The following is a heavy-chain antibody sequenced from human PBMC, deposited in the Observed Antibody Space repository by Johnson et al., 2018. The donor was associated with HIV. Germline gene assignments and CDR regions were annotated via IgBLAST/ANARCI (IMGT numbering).Heavy chain of an antibody. CDR3: ASEGGGAFGI. CDR1: GFTFDSYW. Sequence: VQLVESGGGLVQPGGSLRLSCAASGFTFDSYWMSWVRQAPGKGLEWVANIKQDGSEKYYVDSVKGRFTISRDNAKNSLFLQMNSLRAEDTAVYYCASEGGGAFGIWGQGTMVTVSS. D-gene: IGHD2-15*01. V-gene: IGHV3-7*05. CDR2: IKQDGSEK. J-gene: IGHJ3*02.